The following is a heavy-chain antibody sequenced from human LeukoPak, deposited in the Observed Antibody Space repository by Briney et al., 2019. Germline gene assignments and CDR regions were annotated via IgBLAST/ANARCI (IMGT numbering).Heavy chain of an antibody. Sequence: GGSLRLSCAASGFTFSSYGMHWVRQAPGKGLEWVAVISYDGSNKYYADSVKGRFTISRDNSKNALYLQMNSLRAEDTAVYYCAKDAEGEDRIAAAGSVDYWGQGTLVTVSS. V-gene: IGHV3-30*18. J-gene: IGHJ4*02. CDR2: ISYDGSNK. CDR3: AKDAEGEDRIAAAGSVDY. CDR1: GFTFSSYG. D-gene: IGHD6-13*01.